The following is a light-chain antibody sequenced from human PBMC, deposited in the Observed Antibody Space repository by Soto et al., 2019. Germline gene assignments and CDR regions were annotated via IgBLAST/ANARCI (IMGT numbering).Light chain of an antibody. Sequence: DIQMTQSPSTLSASLGDRVTITCRASQSISTWLAWYQQKPGKAPKLLIYESSSLQSGVPSRFSGSVSGTEFTLTISSLQPDDFATYYCQRYNTYSRTFGQGTKVEIK. CDR1: QSISTW. CDR2: ESS. V-gene: IGKV1-5*03. CDR3: QRYNTYSRT. J-gene: IGKJ1*01.